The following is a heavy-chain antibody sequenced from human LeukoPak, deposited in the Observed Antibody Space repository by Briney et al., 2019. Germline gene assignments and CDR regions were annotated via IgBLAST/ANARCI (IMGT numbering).Heavy chain of an antibody. CDR3: ATQEQTKRGPYYYGMDV. Sequence: SETLSLTCAVSGGSISSGGYSWRWIRQPPGKGLEWIGHIYHSGSTYYNPSLKSRVTISVDRSKNQFSLKLSSVTAADTAVYYCATQEQTKRGPYYYGMDVWGQGTTVTVSS. CDR1: GGSISSGGYS. V-gene: IGHV4-30-2*02. D-gene: IGHD1/OR15-1a*01. CDR2: IYHSGST. J-gene: IGHJ6*02.